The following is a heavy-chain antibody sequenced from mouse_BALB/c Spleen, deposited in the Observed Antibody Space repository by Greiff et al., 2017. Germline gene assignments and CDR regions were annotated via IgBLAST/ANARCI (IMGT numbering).Heavy chain of an antibody. CDR2: ILPGSGST. V-gene: IGHV1-9*01. CDR1: GYTFSSYW. CDR3: ARDITTDAMDY. D-gene: IGHD1-2*01. J-gene: IGHJ4*01. Sequence: QVQLQQSGAELMKPGASVKISCKATGYTFSSYWIEWVKQRPGHGLEWIGEILPGSGSTNYNEKFKGKATFTADTSSNTAYMQLSSLTSEDSAVYYCARDITTDAMDYWGQGTSVTVSS.